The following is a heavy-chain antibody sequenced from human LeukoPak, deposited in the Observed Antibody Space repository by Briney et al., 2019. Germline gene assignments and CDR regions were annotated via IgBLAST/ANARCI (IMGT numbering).Heavy chain of an antibody. CDR1: GFTFSDYY. J-gene: IGHJ3*02. V-gene: IGHV3-11*01. D-gene: IGHD2-21*02. CDR3: ARDKGGGDRRGVDI. Sequence: PGGSLRLFCAASGFTFSDYYMSWIRQAPGKGLEWVSYISSSGSTIYYADSLKGRFTISRDNAKNSLYLQMNSLRAEDTAVYYCARDKGGGDRRGVDIWGQGTMVTVSS. CDR2: ISSSGSTI.